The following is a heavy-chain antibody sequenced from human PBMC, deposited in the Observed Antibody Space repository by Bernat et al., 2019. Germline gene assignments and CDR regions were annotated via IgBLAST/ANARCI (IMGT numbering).Heavy chain of an antibody. D-gene: IGHD1-26*01. Sequence: QVQLVQSGAEVRKPGASVRVSCKTSGYTFANYAIHWVRQAPGQRLEWMGWINGGTSHTRDEQKFQGRFTITRDTSASTVYMDLSSLRSDDTAVYYCARSIDPAPGWEGRFDYWGQGTKVTVSS. CDR3: ARSIDPAPGWEGRFDY. V-gene: IGHV1-3*01. CDR2: INGGTSHT. J-gene: IGHJ4*02. CDR1: GYTFANYA.